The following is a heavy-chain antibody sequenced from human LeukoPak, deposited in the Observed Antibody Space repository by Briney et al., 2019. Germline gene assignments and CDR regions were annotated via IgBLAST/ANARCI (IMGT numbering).Heavy chain of an antibody. CDR1: GGSFSGYY. J-gene: IGHJ1*01. CDR3: ARGGGGYCSGGSCYKYFQH. CDR2: INHSGST. V-gene: IGHV4-34*01. Sequence: SETLSLTCAVYGGSFSGYYWSWIRQPPGKGLEWIGEINHSGSTNYNPSLKSRVTISVDTSKNQFSLKLSSVTAADTAVYYCARGGGGYCSGGSCYKYFQHWGQGTLVTVSS. D-gene: IGHD2-15*01.